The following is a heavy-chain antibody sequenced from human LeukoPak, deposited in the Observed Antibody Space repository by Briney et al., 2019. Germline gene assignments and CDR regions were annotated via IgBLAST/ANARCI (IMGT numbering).Heavy chain of an antibody. D-gene: IGHD6-19*01. J-gene: IGHJ4*02. Sequence: GESLKISCKGSGYSFTSYWIGWVRQMPGKGLEWMGIIYPGYSDTRYSPSFQGQVTISADKSISTAYLQWSSLKASDTAMYYCARHYGSSGWGQYFDYWGQGTLVTVSS. CDR2: IYPGYSDT. CDR1: GYSFTSYW. CDR3: ARHYGSSGWGQYFDY. V-gene: IGHV5-51*01.